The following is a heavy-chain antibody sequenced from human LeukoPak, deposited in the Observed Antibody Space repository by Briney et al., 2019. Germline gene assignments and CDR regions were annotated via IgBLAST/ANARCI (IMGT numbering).Heavy chain of an antibody. Sequence: PGGSLRLSCAASGFPLSSYSMNWVRQAPGKGLEWVSFISSSSNYIYYADSVKGRFTISRDNAKNSLYLQMNSLRAEDTALYYCARDQYSYAHAAHWGQGTLVTVSS. CDR3: ARDQYSYAHAAH. V-gene: IGHV3-21*01. CDR2: ISSSSNYI. D-gene: IGHD5-18*01. CDR1: GFPLSSYS. J-gene: IGHJ4*02.